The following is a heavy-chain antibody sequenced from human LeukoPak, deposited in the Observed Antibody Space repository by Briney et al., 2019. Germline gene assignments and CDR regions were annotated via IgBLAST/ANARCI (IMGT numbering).Heavy chain of an antibody. J-gene: IGHJ3*02. CDR2: ISAGGSGT. CDR3: VKFPYDAFDI. CDR1: GFTFGTYA. V-gene: IGHV3-64D*06. Sequence: HPGGSLRLSCSASGFTFGTYAMHWVRQAPGKGLEYVSAISAGGSGTYYADSVKGRFTISRDNSKNTLYLQMSSLRGEDTAMYYCVKFPYDAFDIWGQGTMVTVSS.